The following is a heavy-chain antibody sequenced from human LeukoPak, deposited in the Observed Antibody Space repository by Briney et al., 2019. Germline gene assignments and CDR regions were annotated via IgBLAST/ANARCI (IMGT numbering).Heavy chain of an antibody. V-gene: IGHV3-30*02. D-gene: IGHD6-13*01. J-gene: IGHJ4*02. CDR3: AKGVGYSSSLPLLWDY. CDR2: IRYDGSNK. CDR1: GFTFSSYG. Sequence: GGSLRLSCAASGFTFSSYGMSWVRQAPGKGLEWVAFIRYDGSNKYYADSVRGRFTISRDNSKNTLYLQMNSLRAEDTAVYYCAKGVGYSSSLPLLWDYWGQGTLVTVSS.